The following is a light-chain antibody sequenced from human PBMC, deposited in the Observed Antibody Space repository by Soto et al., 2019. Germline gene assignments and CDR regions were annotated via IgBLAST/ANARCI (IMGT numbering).Light chain of an antibody. CDR2: GAS. J-gene: IGKJ1*01. V-gene: IGKV3-15*01. CDR3: QHYNNWPPWT. CDR1: QTVKNN. Sequence: EIVMTQSPATLSVAPGERATLFCRASQTVKNNLAWYQQKPGQPPRLLIYGASTRATGIPARFSGSGSGTGFILTISNPQSEDFALYYCQHYNNWPPWTFGQGTTVELK.